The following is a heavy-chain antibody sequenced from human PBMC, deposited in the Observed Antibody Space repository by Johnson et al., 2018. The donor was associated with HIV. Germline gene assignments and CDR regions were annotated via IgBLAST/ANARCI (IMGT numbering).Heavy chain of an antibody. CDR1: GFTFDDYA. J-gene: IGHJ3*02. CDR3: ARDRAHYYDSSGYYESGAFDI. V-gene: IGHV3-9*01. CDR2: ISWNSGSI. D-gene: IGHD3-22*01. Sequence: VQLVESGGGLVQPGRSLRLSCAASGFTFDDYAMHWVRQAPGKGLEWVSGISWNSGSIGYADSVKGRFTISRDNAKNSLYLQMNSLRAEDTAVYYCARDRAHYYDSSGYYESGAFDIWGQGTMVTVSS.